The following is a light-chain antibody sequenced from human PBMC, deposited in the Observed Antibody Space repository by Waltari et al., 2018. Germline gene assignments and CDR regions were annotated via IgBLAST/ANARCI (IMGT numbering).Light chain of an antibody. CDR1: QSVASRH. J-gene: IGKJ1*01. CDR3: QQYGNPPRP. CDR2: DAS. Sequence: ETVLTQPPGTLSLSPGERATLSCRASQSVASRHLAWYQQKPGQAPRLLIYDASSRATGIPDRFSGSGSVTDFTLTITRLEPEDFAVYYCQQYGNPPRPFGQGTDVDIQ. V-gene: IGKV3-20*01.